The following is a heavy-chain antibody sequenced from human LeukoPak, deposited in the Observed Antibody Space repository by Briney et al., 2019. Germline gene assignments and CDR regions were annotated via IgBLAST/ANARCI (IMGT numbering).Heavy chain of an antibody. J-gene: IGHJ4*02. V-gene: IGHV1-18*01. D-gene: IGHD4-17*01. Sequence: ASVKASCKASGGTFSSYAISWVRQAPGQGLEWMGWISAYNGNTNYAQNLQGRVTVTTDTSTSTAYMELRSLRSDDTAAYYCARSKGGGYGDHYLSPNWGQGTLVTVSS. CDR3: ARSKGGGYGDHYLSPN. CDR2: ISAYNGNT. CDR1: GGTFSSYA.